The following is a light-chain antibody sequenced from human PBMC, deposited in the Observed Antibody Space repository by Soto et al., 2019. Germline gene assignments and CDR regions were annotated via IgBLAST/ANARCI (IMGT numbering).Light chain of an antibody. V-gene: IGLV2-18*01. Sequence: QSVQTQPPSVSGSPGQSVTISCTGTSTDFVSYNRVSWYQQPPGTAPKLIIYEASNRPSGVPDRFSGSKSGNTASPTISGLQAADEADYYCSLYTSANTYVFGTGTKVTVL. CDR2: EAS. CDR1: STDFVSYNR. CDR3: SLYTSANTYV. J-gene: IGLJ1*01.